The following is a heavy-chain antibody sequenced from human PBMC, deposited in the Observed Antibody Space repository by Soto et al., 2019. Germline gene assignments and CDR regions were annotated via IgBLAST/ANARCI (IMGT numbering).Heavy chain of an antibody. CDR3: AKRISSSWLGNYYYYYGMDV. CDR2: ISGSGGST. J-gene: IGHJ6*02. Sequence: GGSLRLSCAASGFTFSSYAMSWVSQAPGKGLEWVSAISGSGGSTYYADSVKGRFTISRDNSKNTLYLQMNSLRAEDTAVYYCAKRISSSWLGNYYYYYGMDVWGQGTTVTVSS. D-gene: IGHD6-13*01. V-gene: IGHV3-23*01. CDR1: GFTFSSYA.